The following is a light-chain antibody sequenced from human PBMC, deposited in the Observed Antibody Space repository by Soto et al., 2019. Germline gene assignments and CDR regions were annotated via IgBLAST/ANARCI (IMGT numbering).Light chain of an antibody. V-gene: IGKV1-6*01. CDR3: QQYDNYPLT. J-gene: IGKJ4*01. CDR2: AAS. CDR1: QGIRND. Sequence: AIQMTQSPSSLSASVGDRVTISCRASQGIRNDLGWYQQKPGKAPKLLIYAASSLQSGVPSRFSGSGSGTDFTLTISSLQPEDFATYYCQQYDNYPLTFGGGTKVDIK.